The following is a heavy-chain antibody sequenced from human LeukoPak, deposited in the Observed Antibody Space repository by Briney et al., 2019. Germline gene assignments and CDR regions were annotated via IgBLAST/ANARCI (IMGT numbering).Heavy chain of an antibody. CDR3: ARQVRDSSPGLYFDY. Sequence: SETLSLTCTVSGGSISSSSYYWGWIRQPPGKGLEGIGSIYYSGSTYYNPSLKSRVTISVDTSKNQFSLKLSSVTAADTAVYYCARQVRDSSPGLYFDYWGQGTLVTVSS. D-gene: IGHD3-22*01. CDR1: GGSISSSSYY. V-gene: IGHV4-39*01. CDR2: IYYSGST. J-gene: IGHJ4*02.